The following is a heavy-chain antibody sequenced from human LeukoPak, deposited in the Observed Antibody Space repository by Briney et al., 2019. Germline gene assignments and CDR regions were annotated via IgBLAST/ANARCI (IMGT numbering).Heavy chain of an antibody. CDR3: ARDPDIYCRRTSCQTPFDN. Sequence: PGGSLRLSCAASGFTFSSYAMSWVRQAPGKGLEWVSAISGSGGSTYYADSVKGRFTISRDNSKNTLYLQMNSLRAEDTAVYYCARDPDIYCRRTSCQTPFDNWGQGTLVTVSS. D-gene: IGHD2-2*01. V-gene: IGHV3-23*01. J-gene: IGHJ4*02. CDR2: ISGSGGST. CDR1: GFTFSSYA.